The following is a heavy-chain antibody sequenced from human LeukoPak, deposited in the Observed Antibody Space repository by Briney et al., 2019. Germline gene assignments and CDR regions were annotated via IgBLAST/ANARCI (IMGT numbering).Heavy chain of an antibody. CDR3: ASSRNYDFLTGYWIYYFDY. CDR1: GGSFSGYY. J-gene: IGHJ4*02. V-gene: IGHV4-34*01. CDR2: INHSGST. D-gene: IGHD3-9*01. Sequence: PSETLSLTCAVYGGSFSGYYWSWIRQPPGKGLEWIGEINHSGSTNYNPSLKSRVTISVDTSKNQFSLRLSSVTAADTALYYCASSRNYDFLTGYWIYYFDYWGQGTLVTVSS.